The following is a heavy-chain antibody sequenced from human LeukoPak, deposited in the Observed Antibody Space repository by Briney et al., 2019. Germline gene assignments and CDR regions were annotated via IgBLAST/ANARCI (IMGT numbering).Heavy chain of an antibody. CDR2: IKQDGSEK. Sequence: GGSLRLSCAASGVMFPSYWMTWVRQAPGKGVEWVANIKQDGSEKYYVDSVKGRFTISRDNAKNSVYLQMNSLRAEDTAVYYCARRHHFGFLDSWGQGTLVTVSS. CDR1: GVMFPSYW. CDR3: ARRHHFGFLDS. V-gene: IGHV3-7*04. J-gene: IGHJ4*02. D-gene: IGHD3-10*01.